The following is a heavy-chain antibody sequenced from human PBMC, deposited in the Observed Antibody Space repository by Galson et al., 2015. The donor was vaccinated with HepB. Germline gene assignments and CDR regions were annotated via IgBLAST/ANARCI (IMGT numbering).Heavy chain of an antibody. CDR2: INPKTGGR. V-gene: IGHV1-2*06. D-gene: IGHD2-15*01. Sequence: SVKVSCKASGYTFTDTFIYWLRQAPGQGLEWMGRINPKTGGRNIAQRFQDRITMTRDTSLSTVYMELSSLRSDDTAVYYCARDRGDIYYYTYGMDRWGQGTTVTVSS. J-gene: IGHJ6*02. CDR1: GYTFTDTF. CDR3: ARDRGDIYYYTYGMDR.